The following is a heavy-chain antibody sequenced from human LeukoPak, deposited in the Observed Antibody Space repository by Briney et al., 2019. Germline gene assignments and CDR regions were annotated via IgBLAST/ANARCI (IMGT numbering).Heavy chain of an antibody. CDR3: AKSVEGYCRGGSCYSYSYYMDV. CDR1: VGSISSGPYY. J-gene: IGHJ6*03. D-gene: IGHD2-15*01. V-gene: IGHV4-61*02. Sequence: SETLSLTCTVSVGSISSGPYYWNWLRQPAGKGLEWIGRIYTSGSTNYNPSLKSRVTISVDTFKNQFSLKLSSVTAADTAVYYCAKSVEGYCRGGSCYSYSYYMDVWGKGTTVTVSS. CDR2: IYTSGST.